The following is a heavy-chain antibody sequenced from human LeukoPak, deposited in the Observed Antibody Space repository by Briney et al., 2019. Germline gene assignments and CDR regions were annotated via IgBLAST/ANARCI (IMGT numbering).Heavy chain of an antibody. CDR2: IIPIFGTA. J-gene: IGHJ6*02. D-gene: IGHD2-2*01. CDR3: ARDRGYCSSTSCSDYYYGMDV. V-gene: IGHV1-69*01. CDR1: GGTFSSYA. Sequence: GASVKVSCKASGGTFSSYAISWVRQAPGQGLEWMGGIIPIFGTANYAQKFQGRVTITADESTSTAYMELSSLRSEDTAVYYCARDRGYCSSTSCSDYYYGMDVWGQGTTVTVSS.